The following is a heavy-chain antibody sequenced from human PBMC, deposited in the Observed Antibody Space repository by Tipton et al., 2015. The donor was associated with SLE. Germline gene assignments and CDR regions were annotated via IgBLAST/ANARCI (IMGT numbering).Heavy chain of an antibody. CDR2: IKHSGST. Sequence: TLSLTCAVYGGSFSGYYWSWIRQPPGKGLEWIGEIKHSGSTNYNPSLKSRVTISVDTSKNQFSLKLSSVTAADTAVYYCASTIYGFDYWGQGTLVTVSS. CDR3: ASTIYGFDY. J-gene: IGHJ4*02. CDR1: GGSFSGYY. D-gene: IGHD4-17*01. V-gene: IGHV4-34*01.